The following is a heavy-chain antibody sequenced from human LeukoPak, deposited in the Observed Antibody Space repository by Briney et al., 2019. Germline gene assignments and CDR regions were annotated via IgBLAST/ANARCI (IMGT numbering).Heavy chain of an antibody. CDR1: GGTFRNYA. D-gene: IGHD3-22*01. Sequence: SVKVSCKASGGTFRNYATSRVRQAPGQGLEWMGGGIPLFGTAHYEQKFQGRVTISADESTTTAYMELSSLSSEDTAVFYCATDSVDDSSYYSMFDYWGQGTLVTVSS. CDR3: ATDSVDDSSYYSMFDY. V-gene: IGHV1-69*13. J-gene: IGHJ4*02. CDR2: GIPLFGTA.